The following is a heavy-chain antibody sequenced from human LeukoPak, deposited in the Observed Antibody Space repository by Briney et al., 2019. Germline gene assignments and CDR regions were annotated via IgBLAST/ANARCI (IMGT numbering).Heavy chain of an antibody. J-gene: IGHJ4*02. Sequence: GGSLRLSCAAPGFSVSINFMSWVRQAPGKGLEWVSVISSGGTTYYADSVKGRFTISRDNSKNTLSLQMNSLRAEDTAVYYCARRIVGATSIDYFDYWGQGTLVTVSS. CDR2: ISSGGTT. CDR3: ARRIVGATSIDYFDY. CDR1: GFSVSINF. D-gene: IGHD1-26*01. V-gene: IGHV3-66*04.